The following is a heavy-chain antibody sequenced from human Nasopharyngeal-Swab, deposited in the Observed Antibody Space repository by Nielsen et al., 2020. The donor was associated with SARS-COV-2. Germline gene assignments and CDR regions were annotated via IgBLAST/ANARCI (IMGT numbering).Heavy chain of an antibody. J-gene: IGHJ4*02. CDR1: GGPISSYY. CDR3: ARHVSTTIFGVVIISYFDY. D-gene: IGHD3-3*01. Sequence: SETLSLTCTVSGGPISSYYWSWIRQPPGKRLEWIGYIYYSGGTNYNPSLKSRVTISVDTSKNQFSLKLSSVTAADTAVYYCARHVSTTIFGVVIISYFDYWGQGTLVTVSS. V-gene: IGHV4-59*08. CDR2: IYYSGGT.